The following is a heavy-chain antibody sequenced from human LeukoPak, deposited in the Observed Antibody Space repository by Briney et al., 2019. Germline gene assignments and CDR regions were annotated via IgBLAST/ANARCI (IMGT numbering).Heavy chain of an antibody. Sequence: PGGSLRLSCAASGFTFSSYSMNWVRQAPGKGLEWVSSISSSSSYIYYADSVKGRFTISRDNAKNSLYLQMNSLRAEDTAVYYCAKDGSRLEGLPIDYWGQGTLVTVSS. V-gene: IGHV3-21*01. CDR1: GFTFSSYS. J-gene: IGHJ4*02. D-gene: IGHD3/OR15-3a*01. CDR3: AKDGSRLEGLPIDY. CDR2: ISSSSSYI.